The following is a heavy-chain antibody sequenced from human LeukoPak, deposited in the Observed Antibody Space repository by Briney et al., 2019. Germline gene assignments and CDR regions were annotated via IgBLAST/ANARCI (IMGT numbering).Heavy chain of an antibody. V-gene: IGHV4-61*01. Sequence: SETLSLTCTVSGGSVSSGSYYWSWIRQPPGKGLEWIGYIYYSGSTNYNPSLKSRATISVDTSKNQFSLKLSSVTAADTAVYYCARDETYYYDSSGYLTIRAFDIWGQGTMVTVSS. J-gene: IGHJ3*02. CDR2: IYYSGST. D-gene: IGHD3-22*01. CDR1: GGSVSSGSYY. CDR3: ARDETYYYDSSGYLTIRAFDI.